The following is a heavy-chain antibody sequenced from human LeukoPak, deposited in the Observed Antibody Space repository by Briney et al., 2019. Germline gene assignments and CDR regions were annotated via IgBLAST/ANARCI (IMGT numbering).Heavy chain of an antibody. CDR3: ARGIVAIIGFDY. Sequence: SETLSLTCTVSGGSIRSTTYYWGWIRQPPGKGLEWIGSIYYSGNAYYNPSLMSRVTISVDTSKNQFSLNLSSVTAADTAVYYCARGIVAIIGFDYWGQGTLVTVSS. CDR1: GGSIRSTTYY. D-gene: IGHD5-12*01. V-gene: IGHV4-39*07. CDR2: IYYSGNA. J-gene: IGHJ4*02.